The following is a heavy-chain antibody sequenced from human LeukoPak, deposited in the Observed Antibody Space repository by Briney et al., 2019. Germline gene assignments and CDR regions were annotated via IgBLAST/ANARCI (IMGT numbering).Heavy chain of an antibody. J-gene: IGHJ4*02. CDR1: GYTFTSYD. Sequence: ASVKVSCKASGYTFTSYDISWVRQAPGQGLEWMGWISAYNGNTNYAQKLQGRVTMTTDTSTSTAYMELRSLRSDDTAVYYCARDQARYCSGGSCYVGPYWGQGTLVTVSS. CDR3: ARDQARYCSGGSCYVGPY. D-gene: IGHD2-15*01. CDR2: ISAYNGNT. V-gene: IGHV1-18*01.